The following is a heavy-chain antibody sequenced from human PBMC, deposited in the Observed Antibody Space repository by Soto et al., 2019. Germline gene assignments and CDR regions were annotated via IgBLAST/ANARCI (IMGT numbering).Heavy chain of an antibody. CDR3: ARPTTDYGDYSWRNWYFDL. J-gene: IGHJ2*01. D-gene: IGHD4-17*01. Sequence: QVQLVESVGGVVQPGRSLRLSCAASGFTFSSYAMHWVRQAPGKGLEWVAVISYDGSNKYYADSVKGRFTISRDNSKNTLYLQMNSLRAEDTAVYYCARPTTDYGDYSWRNWYFDLWGRGTLVTVSS. CDR2: ISYDGSNK. V-gene: IGHV3-30-3*01. CDR1: GFTFSSYA.